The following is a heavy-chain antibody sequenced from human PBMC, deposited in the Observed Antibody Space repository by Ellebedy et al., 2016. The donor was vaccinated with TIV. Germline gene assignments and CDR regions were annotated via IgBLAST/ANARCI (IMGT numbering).Heavy chain of an antibody. Sequence: SETLSLTCTVSGGSISSSSYYWGWIRQPPGKGLEWIGSIYHSGSTYYNPSLKSRVTISVDTSKNQFSLKLSSVTAADTAVYYCARERGSRSFDIWGQGTMVTVSS. CDR2: IYHSGST. D-gene: IGHD3-16*01. J-gene: IGHJ3*02. CDR1: GGSISSSSYY. CDR3: ARERGSRSFDI. V-gene: IGHV4-39*07.